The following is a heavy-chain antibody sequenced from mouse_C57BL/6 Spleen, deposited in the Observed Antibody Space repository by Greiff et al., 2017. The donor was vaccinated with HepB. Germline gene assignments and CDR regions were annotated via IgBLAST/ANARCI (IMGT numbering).Heavy chain of an antibody. CDR2: IYPRSGNT. CDR3: ARGRYYGSSPRAMDY. Sequence: QVQLQQSGAELARPGASVKLSCKASGYTFTSYGISWVKQRTGQGLEWIGEIYPRSGNTYYNEKFKGKATLTADKSSSTAYMELRSLTSEASAVYFCARGRYYGSSPRAMDYWGQGTSVTVSS. CDR1: GYTFTSYG. V-gene: IGHV1-81*01. J-gene: IGHJ4*01. D-gene: IGHD1-1*01.